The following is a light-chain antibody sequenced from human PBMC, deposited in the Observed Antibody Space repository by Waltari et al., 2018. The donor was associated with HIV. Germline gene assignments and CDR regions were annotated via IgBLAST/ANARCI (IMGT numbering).Light chain of an antibody. Sequence: QSVLTQPASVSGSPGQSLTLSCTGTTNDIGSYNYVPWSQQSPDKSPKLSIYEVSNRPSVVSSRFSGSKSGNTASLTISGLQAEDEAYYHCSSYARGALLFGGGTKVTVL. V-gene: IGLV2-14*01. J-gene: IGLJ2*01. CDR2: EVS. CDR1: TNDIGSYNY. CDR3: SSYARGALL.